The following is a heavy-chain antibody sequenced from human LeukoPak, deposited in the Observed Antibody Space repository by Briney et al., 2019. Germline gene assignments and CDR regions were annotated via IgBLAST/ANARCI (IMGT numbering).Heavy chain of an antibody. CDR3: AKERLGGNYGDYAVDF. V-gene: IGHV3-23*01. D-gene: IGHD4-17*01. J-gene: IGHJ4*02. CDR2: VTGSGGGT. CDR1: GFTFTSYA. Sequence: GGSLRLSCAASGFTFTSYAMSWVRQAPGKGLEWVSSVTGSGGGTYYADFVKGRFTISRDNSKKILDIQMNSLRAEDTAVYYCAKERLGGNYGDYAVDFWGQGTMVAVSS.